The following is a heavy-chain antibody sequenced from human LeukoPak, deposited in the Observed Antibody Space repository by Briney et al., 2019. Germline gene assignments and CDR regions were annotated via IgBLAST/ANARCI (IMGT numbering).Heavy chain of an antibody. CDR3: ARSPNSLYGSGSYFFDY. V-gene: IGHV4-31*03. J-gene: IGHJ4*02. Sequence: SQTLSLTCTVSSGSISSGGYYWGWIRQHPGKGLEWIGYIYYSGSTYYNPSLKSRVTISVDTSKNQFSLKLSSVTVADTAVYYCARSPNSLYGSGSYFFDYWGQGTLVTVSS. CDR1: SGSISSGGYY. CDR2: IYYSGST. D-gene: IGHD3-10*01.